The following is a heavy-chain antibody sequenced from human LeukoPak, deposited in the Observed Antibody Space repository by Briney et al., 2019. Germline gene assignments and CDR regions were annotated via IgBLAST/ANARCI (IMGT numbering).Heavy chain of an antibody. CDR3: TRGAYSSGWYYFDY. V-gene: IGHV3-49*03. J-gene: IGHJ4*02. Sequence: GGFLRLSCTASGFTFGDYAMSWFRQAPGKGLEWVGFIRSKASGGTTEYAASVKGRFTISRDDSKSIAYLQMNSLKTEDTAVYYCTRGAYSSGWYYFDYWGQGTLVTVSS. CDR2: IRSKASGGTT. CDR1: GFTFGDYA. D-gene: IGHD6-19*01.